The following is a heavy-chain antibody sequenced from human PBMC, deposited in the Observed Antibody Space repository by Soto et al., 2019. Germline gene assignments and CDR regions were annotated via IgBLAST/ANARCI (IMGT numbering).Heavy chain of an antibody. CDR2: ISGSGGST. D-gene: IGHD3-22*01. CDR1: GFTFSSYA. CDR3: AKGGTYYYDSSGYGSAFDI. V-gene: IGHV3-23*01. J-gene: IGHJ3*02. Sequence: GGSLRLSCAASGFTFSSYAMSWVRPAPGEGLEWVSAISGSGGSTYYADSVKGRFTISRDNSKNTLYLQMNSLRAEDTAVYYCAKGGTYYYDSSGYGSAFDIWGQGTMVTVSS.